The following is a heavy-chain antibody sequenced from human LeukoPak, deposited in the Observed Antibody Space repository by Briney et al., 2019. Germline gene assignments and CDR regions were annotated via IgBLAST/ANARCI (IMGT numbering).Heavy chain of an antibody. CDR3: ARATKLVGVFDY. CDR2: INPSGGST. D-gene: IGHD1-26*01. Sequence: ASVKVSCKASGYTFTSYYMHWVRQAPGQGLEWMGMINPSGGSTSYAQKFQGRVTMTRDTSTSTVYMELSRLRSDDTAVYYCARATKLVGVFDYWGQGTLVTVSS. V-gene: IGHV1-46*01. J-gene: IGHJ4*02. CDR1: GYTFTSYY.